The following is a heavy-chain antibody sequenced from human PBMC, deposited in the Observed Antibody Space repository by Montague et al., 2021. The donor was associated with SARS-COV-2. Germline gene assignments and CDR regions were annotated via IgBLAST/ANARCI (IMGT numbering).Heavy chain of an antibody. J-gene: IGHJ5*02. Sequence: SETLPLTCTVSGGSTSSSSYYWGWIRQPPGKGLEWIGSIYYSGSTYYNPSLKSRVTISVDTSRNQFSLRLSSVTAADTAVYYCARQGDQLLLEYWFDPWGQGTLVTVSS. CDR1: GGSTSSSSYY. V-gene: IGHV4-39*01. D-gene: IGHD2-2*01. CDR3: ARQGDQLLLEYWFDP. CDR2: IYYSGST.